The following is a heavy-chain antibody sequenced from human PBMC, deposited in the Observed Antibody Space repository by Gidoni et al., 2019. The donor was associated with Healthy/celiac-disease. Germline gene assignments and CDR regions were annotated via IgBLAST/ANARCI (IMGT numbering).Heavy chain of an antibody. J-gene: IGHJ6*02. D-gene: IGHD6-6*01. CDR1: GFTFRSYW. CDR3: ARESYHRPYYYYGRDV. CDR2: ITRDGSST. V-gene: IGHV3-74*01. Sequence: EVQLVESGGGLVQPGGSLRLSCAASGFTFRSYWLHWVRHAPGKGLVWVSRITRDGSSTSDADSVKGRFTISRDNAKNTLYLQMNSLRAEDTAVYYCARESYHRPYYYYGRDVWGQGTTVTVSS.